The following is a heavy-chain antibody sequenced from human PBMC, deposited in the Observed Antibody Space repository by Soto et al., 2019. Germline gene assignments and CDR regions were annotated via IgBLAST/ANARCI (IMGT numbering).Heavy chain of an antibody. CDR3: AKVKSSSSEWLYHHAY. CDR1: GFTFSSYA. D-gene: IGHD2-2*02. CDR2: ISGSGGST. Sequence: GGSLRLSCAASGFTFSSYAMSWVRQAPGKGLEWVSAISGSGGSTYYADSVKGRFTISRDNSKNTLYLQMNSLRAEDTAVYYCAKVKSSSSEWLYHHAYSGQRTLDIVSS. V-gene: IGHV3-23*01. J-gene: IGHJ4*02.